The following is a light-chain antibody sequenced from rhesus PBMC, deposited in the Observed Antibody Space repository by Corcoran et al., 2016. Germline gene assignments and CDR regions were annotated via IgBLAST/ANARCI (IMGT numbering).Light chain of an antibody. CDR1: QGISSY. CDR2: QAS. CDR3: QQHKSYPLT. Sequence: IQMTQSPSSLSASVGDTVTITCRASQGISSYLAWYQQKPGKAPKILIYQASTLQRGVPSRFRGSGSGTDFTLTISSLQPEDFVTYYCQQHKSYPLTFGGGTKVEIK. J-gene: IGKJ4*01. V-gene: IGKV1-25*01.